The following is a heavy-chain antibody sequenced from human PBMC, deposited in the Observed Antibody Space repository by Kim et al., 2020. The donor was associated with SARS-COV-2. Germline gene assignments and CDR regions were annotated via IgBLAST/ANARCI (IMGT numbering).Heavy chain of an antibody. CDR3: ARGGGTAMEQYFYYYYGMDV. Sequence: ASMKVSCKASGYTFTGYYMHWVRQAPGQGLEWMGRINPNSGGTNYAQKFQGRVTMTRDTSISTAYMELSRLRSDDTAVYYCARGGGTAMEQYFYYYYGMDVWGQGTTVTVSS. CDR2: INPNSGGT. J-gene: IGHJ6*02. V-gene: IGHV1-2*06. D-gene: IGHD5-18*01. CDR1: GYTFTGYY.